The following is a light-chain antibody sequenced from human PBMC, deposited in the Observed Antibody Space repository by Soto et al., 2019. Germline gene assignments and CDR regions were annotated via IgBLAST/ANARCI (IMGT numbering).Light chain of an antibody. Sequence: DIVTTQSPLSLPVSPGEPASISCRSSQSLLHSNGYNYLDWYLQKPGQSPQVLIYMGSIRASGAPDRFSGSGSGTDFTLKISRVEAEDVGVYYCMQGLQTPTFGQGTRLEIK. V-gene: IGKV2-28*01. CDR1: QSLLHSNGYNY. J-gene: IGKJ5*01. CDR3: MQGLQTPT. CDR2: MGS.